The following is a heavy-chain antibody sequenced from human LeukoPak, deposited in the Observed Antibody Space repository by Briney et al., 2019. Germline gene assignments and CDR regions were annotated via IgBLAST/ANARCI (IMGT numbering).Heavy chain of an antibody. Sequence: GGSLRLSCAASGFTFDDYGMSWVRQAPGKGLEWVSAISGSGGSTYYADSVKGRFTISRDNSKNTLYLQMNSLRAEDTAVYYCARDPGVLWFGELPPLYYFDYWGQGTLVTVSS. CDR2: ISGSGGST. V-gene: IGHV3-23*01. CDR1: GFTFDDYG. J-gene: IGHJ4*02. D-gene: IGHD3-10*01. CDR3: ARDPGVLWFGELPPLYYFDY.